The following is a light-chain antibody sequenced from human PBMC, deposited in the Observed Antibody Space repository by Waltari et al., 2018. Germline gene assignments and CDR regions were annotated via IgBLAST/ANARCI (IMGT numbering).Light chain of an antibody. Sequence: IVLTQSPGTLSLSPGERATLSCRASQSVSNTYLAWYQRKPGKAPRLLIYGASSRATGIPDRFSGSGSGTEFTLTINALEPEDSAVYFCQQYNYSPLTFGGGTRVEIK. J-gene: IGKJ4*01. CDR3: QQYNYSPLT. CDR1: QSVSNTY. CDR2: GAS. V-gene: IGKV3-20*01.